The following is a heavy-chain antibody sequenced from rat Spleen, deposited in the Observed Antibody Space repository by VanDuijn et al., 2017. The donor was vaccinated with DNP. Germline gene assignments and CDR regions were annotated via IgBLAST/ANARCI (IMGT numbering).Heavy chain of an antibody. CDR1: GFTFSNFY. J-gene: IGHJ1*01. D-gene: IGHD3-1*01. CDR2: ISPSGRRT. V-gene: IGHV5-25*01. CDR3: ARGSTSIYWYFDF. Sequence: EVQLVESGGGLVQPGRSLKLSCTASGFTFSNFYMAWVRQAPTKGLEWVAAISPSGRRTYYPDSVKGRFTLSRDDAKSSLYLQMNSLKSEDTATYYCARGSTSIYWYFDFWGPGTMVTVSS.